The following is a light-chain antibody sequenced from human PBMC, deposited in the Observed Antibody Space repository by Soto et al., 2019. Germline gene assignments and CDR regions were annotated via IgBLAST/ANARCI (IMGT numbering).Light chain of an antibody. Sequence: VVLTQSPDTLSLPPGERATLSCRASQSISSYLAWYQQKPGQAPRLLIYDASSRATGIPARFSGSASGTDFTLTIRSLEPEDFAVYYCQQPTDWRPQWTLGQGPKV. CDR3: QQPTDWRPQWT. CDR1: QSISSY. CDR2: DAS. V-gene: IGKV3-11*01. J-gene: IGKJ1*01.